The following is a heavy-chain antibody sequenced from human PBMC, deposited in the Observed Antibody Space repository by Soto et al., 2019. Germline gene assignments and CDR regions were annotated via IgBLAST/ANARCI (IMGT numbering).Heavy chain of an antibody. CDR2: INPNSGGT. CDR3: ARESEDLTSNFDY. Sequence: GASVKVSCKASGYTFTGYYMHWVRQAPGQGLEWMGWINPNSGGTNYAQKFQGRVTMTRDTSISTAYMELSSLSAEDTAVYYCARESEDLTSNFDYWGQGTLVTVSS. CDR1: GYTFTGYY. V-gene: IGHV1-2*02. J-gene: IGHJ4*02.